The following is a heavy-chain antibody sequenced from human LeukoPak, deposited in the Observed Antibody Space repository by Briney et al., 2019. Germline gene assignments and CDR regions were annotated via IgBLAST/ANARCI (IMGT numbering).Heavy chain of an antibody. CDR2: IIPILGTA. D-gene: IGHD6-6*01. CDR1: GGTFSSYA. V-gene: IGHV1-69*05. Sequence: ASVKVSCKASGGTFSSYAISWVRQAPGQGHEWMGGIIPILGTANYAQKFQGRVTITTDESTSTAYMELSSLRSEDTAVYYCASANSSSIPPRDYYYYMDVWGKGTTVTVSS. J-gene: IGHJ6*03. CDR3: ASANSSSIPPRDYYYYMDV.